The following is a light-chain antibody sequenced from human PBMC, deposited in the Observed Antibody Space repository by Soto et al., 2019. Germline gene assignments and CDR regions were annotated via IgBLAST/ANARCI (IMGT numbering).Light chain of an antibody. J-gene: IGKJ4*01. Sequence: EIVMTQSPATLSVSPGERATLSCRASQSVSNKLVWYQQKPGQAPRLLIYAASTRATGIPARFSGSGSGTEFTLTISFLQPDDFATYYCQQYNSYSPLTFGGGTKVDIK. CDR1: QSVSNK. V-gene: IGKV3-15*01. CDR3: QQYNSYSPLT. CDR2: AAS.